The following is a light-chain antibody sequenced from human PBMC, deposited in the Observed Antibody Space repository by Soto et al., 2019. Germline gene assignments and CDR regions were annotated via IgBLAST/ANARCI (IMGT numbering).Light chain of an antibody. CDR3: LQHSSYPVS. CDR1: QGIGNY. V-gene: IGKV1-17*01. J-gene: IGKJ3*01. CDR2: AAS. Sequence: DIQMTQSPPSLSASVGDRVTITCRASQGIGNYLGWYQQKPGKAPKRLIYAASSLQGGVPSRFSGSGSGTEFTLTISSRQPEDVAAYYCLQHSSYPVSFGPGTKVDIK.